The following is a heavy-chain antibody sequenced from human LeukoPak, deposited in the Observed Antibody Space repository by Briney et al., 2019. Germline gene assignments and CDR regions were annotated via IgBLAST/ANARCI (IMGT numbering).Heavy chain of an antibody. Sequence: ASVKVSCKASGCTFTSYAMHWVRQAPGQRLEWMGWINAGNGNTKYSQKFQGRVTITRDTSASTAYMELSSLRSEDTAVYYCARAGQWLVDDAFDIWGQGTMVTVSS. D-gene: IGHD6-19*01. CDR2: INAGNGNT. J-gene: IGHJ3*02. V-gene: IGHV1-3*01. CDR1: GCTFTSYA. CDR3: ARAGQWLVDDAFDI.